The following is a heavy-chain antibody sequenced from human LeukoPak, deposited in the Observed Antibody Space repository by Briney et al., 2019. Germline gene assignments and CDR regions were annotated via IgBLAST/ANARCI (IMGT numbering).Heavy chain of an antibody. J-gene: IGHJ4*02. CDR2: IIPIFGTA. CDR1: GGTFSSYA. Sequence: SVKVSCKASGGTFSSYAISWVRQAPGQGLKWMGGIIPIFGTANYAQKFQGRVTITADESTSTAYMELSSLRSEDTAVYYCARDLGDYVWGSYRQGDVDYWGQGTLVTVSS. CDR3: ARDLGDYVWGSYRQGDVDY. D-gene: IGHD3-16*02. V-gene: IGHV1-69*13.